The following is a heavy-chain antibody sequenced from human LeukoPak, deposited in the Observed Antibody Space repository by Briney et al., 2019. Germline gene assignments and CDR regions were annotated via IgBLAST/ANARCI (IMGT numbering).Heavy chain of an antibody. Sequence: ASVKVSCKASGGTFSSYAISWVRQAPGQGLEWMGGIIPIFGTANYAQKFQGRVTITADKSTSTAYMELSSLRSEDTAVYYCARATLAATLISDYWGQGTLVIVSS. J-gene: IGHJ4*02. V-gene: IGHV1-69*06. CDR1: GGTFSSYA. D-gene: IGHD2-15*01. CDR3: ARATLAATLISDY. CDR2: IIPIFGTA.